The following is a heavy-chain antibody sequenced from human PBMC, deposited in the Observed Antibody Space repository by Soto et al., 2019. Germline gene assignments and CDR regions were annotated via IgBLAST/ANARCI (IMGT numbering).Heavy chain of an antibody. CDR3: ARSSHRQWLAPFDY. Sequence: VGSLRLSCAASGFTFSSYAMHWVRQAPGKGLEYVSAISSNGGSTYYANSVKGRFTISRDNSKNTLYLQMGSLRAEDMAVYYCARSSHRQWLAPFDYWGQGTLVTVSS. J-gene: IGHJ4*02. V-gene: IGHV3-64*01. D-gene: IGHD6-19*01. CDR1: GFTFSSYA. CDR2: ISSNGGST.